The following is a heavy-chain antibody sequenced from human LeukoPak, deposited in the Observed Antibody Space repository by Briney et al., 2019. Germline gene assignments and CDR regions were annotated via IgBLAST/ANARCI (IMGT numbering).Heavy chain of an antibody. CDR1: GFTFSSYA. D-gene: IGHD3-10*01. Sequence: GGSLRLSCAASGFTFSSYAMSWVHQAPGKGLEWVSTISDSGTFTYYADSLKGRFTISRDNSKNTLYLQMNSLRAEDTAVYYCAKWTSGSGRGSHFGYWGQGTLVTVSS. J-gene: IGHJ4*02. CDR2: ISDSGTFT. V-gene: IGHV3-23*01. CDR3: AKWTSGSGRGSHFGY.